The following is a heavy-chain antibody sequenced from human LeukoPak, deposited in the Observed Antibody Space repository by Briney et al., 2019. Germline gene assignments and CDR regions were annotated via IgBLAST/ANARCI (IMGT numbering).Heavy chain of an antibody. J-gene: IGHJ4*02. V-gene: IGHV3-23*01. CDR1: GFTFSSYA. D-gene: IGHD6-19*01. CDR2: ISGSGGST. Sequence: GGSLRLSCAASGFTFSSYAMSWVRQAPGKGLEWVSAISGSGGSTYYADSVKGRFTISRDNSKNTLYLQMNSLRAEDTAVYYCAKVPTLSRYSSGWFLIDYWGQGTLVTVSS. CDR3: AKVPTLSRYSSGWFLIDY.